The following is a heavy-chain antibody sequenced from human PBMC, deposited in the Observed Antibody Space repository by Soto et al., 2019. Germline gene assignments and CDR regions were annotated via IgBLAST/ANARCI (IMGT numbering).Heavy chain of an antibody. V-gene: IGHV4-38-2*02. CDR3: AKDGTMVRGAAYLYYYGMDV. CDR2: IYHGGST. CDR1: GYSISSGYY. D-gene: IGHD3-10*01. Sequence: PSETLSLTCAVSGYSISSGYYWGWLRQPPGKGLEWIGSIYHGGSTYYNPSLNSRVTLSIDMTNNHVSLILNSVTAADTAVYYCAKDGTMVRGAAYLYYYGMDVWGQGTTVTVSS. J-gene: IGHJ6*02.